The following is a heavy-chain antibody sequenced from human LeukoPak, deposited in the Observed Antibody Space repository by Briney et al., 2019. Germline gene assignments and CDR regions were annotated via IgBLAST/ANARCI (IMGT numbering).Heavy chain of an antibody. V-gene: IGHV1-8*02. D-gene: IGHD6-13*01. CDR2: MNPNSGNT. CDR1: GYTFTGYY. Sequence: ASVKVSCKASGYTFTGYYMHWVRQATGQGLEWMGWMNPNSGNTGYAQKFQGRVTMTRNTSISTAYMELSSLRSEDTAVYYCARVGSYSSSWYYYNWFDPWGQGTLVTVSS. J-gene: IGHJ5*02. CDR3: ARVGSYSSSWYYYNWFDP.